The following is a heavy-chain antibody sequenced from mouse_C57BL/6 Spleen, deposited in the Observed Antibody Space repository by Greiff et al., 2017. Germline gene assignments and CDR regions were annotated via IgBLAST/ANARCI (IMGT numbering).Heavy chain of an antibody. Sequence: EVKLLESGPGLVKPSQSLSLTCSVTGYSITSGYYWNWIRQFPGNKLEWMGYISYDGSNNYNPSLKNRISITRDTSKNQFFLKLNSVTTEDTATYYCARGEDGYYVTFAYWGQGTLVTVSA. CDR3: ARGEDGYYVTFAY. CDR1: GYSITSGYY. V-gene: IGHV3-6*01. CDR2: ISYDGSN. J-gene: IGHJ3*01. D-gene: IGHD2-3*01.